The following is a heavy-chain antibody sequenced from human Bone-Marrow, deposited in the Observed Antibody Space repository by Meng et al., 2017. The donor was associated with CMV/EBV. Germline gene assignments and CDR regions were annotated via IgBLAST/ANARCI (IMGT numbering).Heavy chain of an antibody. D-gene: IGHD2-2*01. Sequence: ASVKVSCKASGYTFTGYYMHWVRQAPGQGLEWMGWINPNSGGTNYAQKFQDRVTMTRDTSISTAYMELSRLRSDDTAVYYCARGTTSSLRALGYWGQGTLGTVS. V-gene: IGHV1-2*02. J-gene: IGHJ4*02. CDR1: GYTFTGYY. CDR2: INPNSGGT. CDR3: ARGTTSSLRALGY.